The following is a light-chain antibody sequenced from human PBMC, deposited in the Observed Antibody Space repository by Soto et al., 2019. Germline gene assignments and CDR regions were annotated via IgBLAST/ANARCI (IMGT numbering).Light chain of an antibody. CDR3: QQRSNWPT. CDR2: DAS. J-gene: IGKJ5*01. Sequence: EIVLSQSPATLSLYTGERATLSCRASQSVSSYLAWYQQKPGQAPRLLIYDASNRATGIPARFSGSGSGTDFTLTISSLEPEDFAVYYCQQRSNWPTFGQGTRLEI. CDR1: QSVSSY. V-gene: IGKV3-11*01.